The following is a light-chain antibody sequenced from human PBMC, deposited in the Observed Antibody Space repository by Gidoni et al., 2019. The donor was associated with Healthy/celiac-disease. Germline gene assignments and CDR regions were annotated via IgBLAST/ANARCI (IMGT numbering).Light chain of an antibody. J-gene: IGKJ4*01. CDR2: DAS. V-gene: IGKV3-11*01. Sequence: EIVLTQSTATLSLSPGDRATLSCRASQSVSSYLDWYQQKPGQAPRLLIYDASNRATGIPARFSGSGSGTDFTLTISSLEPEDFAVYYCQQRSNWRTFGGGTKVEIK. CDR3: QQRSNWRT. CDR1: QSVSSY.